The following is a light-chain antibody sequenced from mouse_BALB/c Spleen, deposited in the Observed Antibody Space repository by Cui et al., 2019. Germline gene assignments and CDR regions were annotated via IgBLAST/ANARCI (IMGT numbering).Light chain of an antibody. CDR2: YTS. J-gene: IGKJ5*01. Sequence: EIKMTQPTSSLFASLGDRGTISCSASQGISNYLNWYQQKPDGTVKLLIYYTSSLHSGVPSRFSGSGSGTDYSLTISNLEPEDIATYYCQQYSKLPLTFGAGTKLELK. V-gene: IGKV10-94*01. CDR3: QQYSKLPLT. CDR1: QGISNY.